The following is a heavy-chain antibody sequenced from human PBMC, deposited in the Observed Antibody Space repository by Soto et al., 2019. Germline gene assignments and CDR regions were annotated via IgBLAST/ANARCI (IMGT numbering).Heavy chain of an antibody. CDR1: GGSISSYY. D-gene: IGHD4-17*01. J-gene: IGHJ5*02. CDR2: IYYSGST. V-gene: IGHV4-59*08. Sequence: SETLSLTCTVSGGSISSYYWSWIRQPPGKGLEWIGYIYYSGSTNYNPSLKSRVTISVDTSKNQFSLKLSSVTAADTAVYYCARHSSAYGDSNWFDPWGQGTLVTVSS. CDR3: ARHSSAYGDSNWFDP.